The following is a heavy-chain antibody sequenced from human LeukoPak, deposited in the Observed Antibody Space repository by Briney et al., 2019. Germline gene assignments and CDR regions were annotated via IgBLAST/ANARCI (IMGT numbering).Heavy chain of an antibody. V-gene: IGHV3-74*01. CDR3: AKDGREGKRVFDI. J-gene: IGHJ3*02. Sequence: GGSLRLSCAASGFTFTNFWMHWVRQTPGKGLVWVSRINRDGSSTNYVDSVKGRFTISRDNAKNTLYLQMNSLRDEDTAVYYCAKDGREGKRVFDIWGQGTMVTVSS. CDR2: INRDGSST. CDR1: GFTFTNFW. D-gene: IGHD3/OR15-3a*01.